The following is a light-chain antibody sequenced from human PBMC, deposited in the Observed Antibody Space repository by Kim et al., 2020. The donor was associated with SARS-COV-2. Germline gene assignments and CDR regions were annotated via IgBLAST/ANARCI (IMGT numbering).Light chain of an antibody. Sequence: SGSPGERATLACRASQSISSNLAWYQQKPGQAPRLLIYGASTRATGIPARFSGSGSGTEFTLAISSLQSEDFAVYYCQQYNDWLYTFGQGTKLEIK. CDR2: GAS. CDR3: QQYNDWLYT. J-gene: IGKJ2*01. V-gene: IGKV3-15*01. CDR1: QSISSN.